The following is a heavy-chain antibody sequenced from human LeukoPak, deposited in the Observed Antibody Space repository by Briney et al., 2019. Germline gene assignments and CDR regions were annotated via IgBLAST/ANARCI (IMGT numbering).Heavy chain of an antibody. Sequence: GGSLRLSCAASGFTFSDYYMSWIRQAPGKGLEWVSYIGSSGSTIYYADSVKGRFTISRDNAKNSLYLQMNSLRAEDTAVYYCARDLGYCTNGVCHTRFDYWGQGALVAVSS. CDR1: GFTFSDYY. CDR3: ARDLGYCTNGVCHTRFDY. CDR2: IGSSGSTI. V-gene: IGHV3-11*01. D-gene: IGHD2-8*01. J-gene: IGHJ4*02.